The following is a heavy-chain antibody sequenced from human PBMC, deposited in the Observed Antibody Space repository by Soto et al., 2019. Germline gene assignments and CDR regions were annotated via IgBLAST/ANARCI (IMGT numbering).Heavy chain of an antibody. D-gene: IGHD6-19*01. J-gene: IGHJ4*02. CDR1: GGTFSSYT. V-gene: IGHV1-69*02. Sequence: SVKVSCKASGGTFSSYTISWVRQAPGQGLEWMGRIIPILGIANYAQKFQGRVTITADKSTSTAYMELSSLRSEDTAVYYCARVSLIAVAGTFDYWGQGTLVTVSS. CDR3: ARVSLIAVAGTFDY. CDR2: IIPILGIA.